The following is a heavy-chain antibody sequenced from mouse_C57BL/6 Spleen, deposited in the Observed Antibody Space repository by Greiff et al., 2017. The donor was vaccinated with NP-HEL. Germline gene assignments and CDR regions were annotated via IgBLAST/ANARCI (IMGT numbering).Heavy chain of an antibody. CDR3: AREDYYY. Sequence: VQLQQPGAELVKPGASVKLSCKASGYTFTSYWMQWVKQRPGQGLELIGEIDPSDSYTNYNQKFKGKATLTVDTSSSTAYMQRSSLTSEDSAVYYCAREDYYYWGQGTTLTVSS. CDR1: GYTFTSYW. V-gene: IGHV1-50*01. CDR2: IDPSDSYT. J-gene: IGHJ2*01. D-gene: IGHD1-1*01.